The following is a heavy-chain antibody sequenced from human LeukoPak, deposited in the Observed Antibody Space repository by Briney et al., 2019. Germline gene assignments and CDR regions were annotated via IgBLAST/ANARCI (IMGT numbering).Heavy chain of an antibody. CDR1: GGSFSGYY. CDR2: INHSGST. J-gene: IGHJ4*02. Sequence: NPSETLSLTCAVYGGSFSGYYWSWIRQPPGKGLEWIGEINHSGSTNYNPSLKSRVTISVDTSKNQFSLKLSSVTAADTAVYYCARYLDRLWGQGTLVTVSS. CDR3: ARYLDRL. D-gene: IGHD2/OR15-2a*01. V-gene: IGHV4-34*01.